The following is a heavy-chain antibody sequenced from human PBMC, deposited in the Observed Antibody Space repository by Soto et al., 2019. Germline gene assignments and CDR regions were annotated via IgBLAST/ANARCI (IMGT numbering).Heavy chain of an antibody. CDR1: GGTLSSYT. Sequence: QVQLVQSGAEVKKPGSSVKVSCKASGGTLSSYTISWVRQAPGQGLEWMGRIIPILGIANYAQKFQGRVTITADKSTSTAYMDLSSLRSEDTAVYYCARGSGYDSTFDYWGQGTLVTVSS. J-gene: IGHJ4*02. V-gene: IGHV1-69*02. CDR2: IIPILGIA. D-gene: IGHD5-12*01. CDR3: ARGSGYDSTFDY.